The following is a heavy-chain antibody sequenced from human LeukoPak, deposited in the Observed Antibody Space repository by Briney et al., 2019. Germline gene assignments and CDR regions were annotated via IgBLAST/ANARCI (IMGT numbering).Heavy chain of an antibody. J-gene: IGHJ5*02. V-gene: IGHV4-39*07. Sequence: SETLSLTCTVSGGSISSSSYHWGWIRQPPGKGLEWIGSIYYSGSTYYNPSLKSRVTISVDTSKNQFSLKLSSVTAADTAVYFCAREGTVRWFDPWGQGTLVTVSS. CDR2: IYYSGST. D-gene: IGHD1-14*01. CDR3: AREGTVRWFDP. CDR1: GGSISSSSYH.